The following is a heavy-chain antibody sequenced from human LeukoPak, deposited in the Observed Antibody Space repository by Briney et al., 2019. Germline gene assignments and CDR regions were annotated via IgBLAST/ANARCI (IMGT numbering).Heavy chain of an antibody. D-gene: IGHD6-19*01. V-gene: IGHV4-4*07. CDR3: ARGSEQWLTYFDY. CDR2: IYTSGSP. Sequence: SETLSLTCNVSGGSISTNSWSWIRQSAGKGLEWIGHIYTSGSPNYNPSLRSRVTMSVDTSKNQISLKLSSVTAADTAVYYCARGSEQWLTYFDYWGLGTQVTVSS. J-gene: IGHJ4*02. CDR1: GGSISTNS.